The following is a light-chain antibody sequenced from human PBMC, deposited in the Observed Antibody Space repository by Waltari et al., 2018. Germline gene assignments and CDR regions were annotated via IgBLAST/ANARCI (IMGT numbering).Light chain of an antibody. CDR1: ESISKY. V-gene: IGKV3-20*01. Sequence: SPGERATRSCRASESISKYLAWYQQRPGQAPRLLIYAASNRATGVPDRFSGSGSGTDFSLTISRLEPEDFAVYYCQMYVRLPVTFGQGTKVEIK. CDR3: QMYVRLPVT. CDR2: AAS. J-gene: IGKJ1*01.